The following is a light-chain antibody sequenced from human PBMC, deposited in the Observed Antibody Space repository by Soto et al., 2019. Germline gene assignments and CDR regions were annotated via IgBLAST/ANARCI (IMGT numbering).Light chain of an antibody. Sequence: QSALTQPASVSGSPGQSITISCTGTSSDVGGYNYVSWYQQHPGIAPKLLIYGVTNRPSGVSPRFSGSKSGNTVSLTISGLLAEDEADYHCSSYTSASTLLYLFGTGTKVTVL. CDR1: SSDVGGYNY. CDR3: SSYTSASTLLYL. CDR2: GVT. V-gene: IGLV2-14*01. J-gene: IGLJ1*01.